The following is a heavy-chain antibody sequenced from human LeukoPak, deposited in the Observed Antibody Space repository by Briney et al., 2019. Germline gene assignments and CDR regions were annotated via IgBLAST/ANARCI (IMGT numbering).Heavy chain of an antibody. V-gene: IGHV4-30-2*01. D-gene: IGHD3-22*01. CDR2: IYQSGST. J-gene: IGHJ3*02. Sequence: QASETLSLTCGVSGGSVSTIGYSWSWIRQPPGKGLEWIGYIYQSGSTSYNPSLQSRVTISIDKSKNQFSLKLSSVTAADTAVYYCARDSYYDNSGEGAFDIWGQGTLVTVSS. CDR3: ARDSYYDNSGEGAFDI. CDR1: GGSVSTIGYS.